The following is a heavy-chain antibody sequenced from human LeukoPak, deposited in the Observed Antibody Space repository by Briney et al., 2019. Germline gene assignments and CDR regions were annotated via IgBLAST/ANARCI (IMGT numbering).Heavy chain of an antibody. V-gene: IGHV4-4*07. Sequence: PSETLSLTCTASGGSISSYYWSWIRQPAGKGLEWIGRIYTSGSTNYNPSLKSRVTMSVDTSKNQFSLKLSSVTAADTAVYYCARDGYYYDSSGYYYGDYFDYWGQGTLVTVSS. J-gene: IGHJ4*02. CDR3: ARDGYYYDSSGYYYGDYFDY. CDR1: GGSISSYY. CDR2: IYTSGST. D-gene: IGHD3-22*01.